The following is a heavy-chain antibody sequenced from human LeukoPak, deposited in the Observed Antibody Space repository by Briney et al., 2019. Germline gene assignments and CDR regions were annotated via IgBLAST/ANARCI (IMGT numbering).Heavy chain of an antibody. J-gene: IGHJ5*02. CDR3: ARDQRYCSGTTCYTRFDP. CDR2: MNPNSGNT. D-gene: IGHD2-2*01. CDR1: GYTFTSYD. Sequence: ASVKVSCKTSGYTFTSYDINWVRQATGQGLEWMGWMNPNSGNTGYAQKFQGRVALTRNTSINTAYMELSSLRSEDTAVYYCARDQRYCSGTTCYTRFDPWGQGTLVTVSS. V-gene: IGHV1-8*01.